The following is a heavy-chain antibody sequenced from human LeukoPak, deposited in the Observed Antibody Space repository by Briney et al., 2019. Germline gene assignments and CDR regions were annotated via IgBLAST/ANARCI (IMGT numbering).Heavy chain of an antibody. V-gene: IGHV3-30-3*01. J-gene: IGHJ4*02. D-gene: IGHD6-13*01. CDR2: ISYDGSNK. CDR1: GFTFSSYA. Sequence: GGSLRLSCAASGFTFSSYAMHWVRQAPGKGLEWVAVISYDGSNKYYADSVKGRFTISRDNSKNTLYLQMNSLRAEDTVVYYCARATAYSSPTDYWGQGTLVTVSS. CDR3: ARATAYSSPTDY.